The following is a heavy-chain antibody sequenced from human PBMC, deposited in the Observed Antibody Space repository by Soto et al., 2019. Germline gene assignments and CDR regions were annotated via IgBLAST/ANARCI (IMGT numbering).Heavy chain of an antibody. CDR2: ITSTGGGT. CDR1: GLMFNTYA. J-gene: IGHJ6*02. Sequence: EAQLLESGGGLVQPGGSLRLSCEASGLMFNTYAITWVRQAPGKGLEWVATITSTGGGTYYADSVKGRFTISRDNSNNRLYLQMYSLRAEDTAVYFCANRPRYYNMDVWGQGTTVTVSS. V-gene: IGHV3-23*01. CDR3: ANRPRYYNMDV.